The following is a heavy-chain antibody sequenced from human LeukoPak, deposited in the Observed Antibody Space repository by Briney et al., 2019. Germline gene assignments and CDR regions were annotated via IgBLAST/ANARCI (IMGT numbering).Heavy chain of an antibody. V-gene: IGHV4-31*03. CDR3: ARRMPGPQLAKYVAYYFDH. D-gene: IGHD2-2*01. CDR2: IYSSGTT. J-gene: IGHJ4*02. CDR1: GGSISSGGYY. Sequence: NPSQTLSLTCTVSGGSISSGGYYWSWIRQHPGKGLEWIGYIYSSGTTKFNPSLKSRATISVDTSKNQLSLKLSSVSAADTAVYYCARRMPGPQLAKYVAYYFDHWGQGTLVTVSS.